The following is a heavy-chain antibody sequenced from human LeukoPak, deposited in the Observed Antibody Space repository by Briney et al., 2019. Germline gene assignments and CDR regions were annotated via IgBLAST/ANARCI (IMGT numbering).Heavy chain of an antibody. D-gene: IGHD1-14*01. V-gene: IGHV4-4*07. CDR3: ARGQTDSYYNYMDV. CDR1: AGSISSYS. J-gene: IGHJ6*03. Sequence: PSETLSLTCPVSAGSISSYSWSWIRQPAGKGLEWIGRIYSSGSTNHNPSLKSRVTMSIDTSKNQFSLNLRSVTAADTAVYYCARGQTDSYYNYMDVWGKGTTVTVSS. CDR2: IYSSGST.